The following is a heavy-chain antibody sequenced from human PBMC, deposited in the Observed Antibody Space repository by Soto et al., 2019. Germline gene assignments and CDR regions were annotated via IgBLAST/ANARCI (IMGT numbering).Heavy chain of an antibody. J-gene: IGHJ4*02. V-gene: IGHV3-23*01. CDR1: GFTFSSYA. CDR2: ISGSGGST. D-gene: IGHD3-22*01. CDR3: AKVQEGDSSGYYYY. Sequence: LSLTCAASGFTFSSYAMSWVRQAPGKGLEWVSAISGSGGSTYYADSVKGRFTISRDNSKNTLYLQMNSLRAEDTAVYYCAKVQEGDSSGYYYYWGQGTLVTVSS.